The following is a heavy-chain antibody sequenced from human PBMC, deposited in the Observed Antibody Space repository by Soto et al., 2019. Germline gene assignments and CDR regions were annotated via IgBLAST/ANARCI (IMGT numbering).Heavy chain of an antibody. CDR2: IYITGNT. V-gene: IGHV4-4*07. CDR3: AKEVLYSNYGGTSNLLDP. D-gene: IGHD4-4*01. Sequence: QLRLQESGPGLVKPSETLSLICSVTGASTSSDYWSWIRQPAGKGLEWIGRIYITGNTTYTPSLWGRVTMSIDTSRNQFSLKLTSVTAAGTAVYYCAKEVLYSNYGGTSNLLDPWGQGTLVTVS. J-gene: IGHJ5*02. CDR1: GASTSSDY.